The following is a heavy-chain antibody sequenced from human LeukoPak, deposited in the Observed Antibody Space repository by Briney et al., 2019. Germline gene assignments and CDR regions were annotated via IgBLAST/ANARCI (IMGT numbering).Heavy chain of an antibody. J-gene: IGHJ6*03. CDR2: ISGDGGST. CDR3: ATHDYYGSGSYYNVGYYYMDV. V-gene: IGHV3-43*02. CDR1: GFTFDDYA. D-gene: IGHD3-10*01. Sequence: GGSPRVSCAASGFTFDDYAMHGVRQTPGKGLEWVSLISGDGGSTYYADSVKGGFTIFRDNSKNSLYLQMNSLRTEDTALYYCATHDYYGSGSYYNVGYYYMDVWGKGTTVTVSS.